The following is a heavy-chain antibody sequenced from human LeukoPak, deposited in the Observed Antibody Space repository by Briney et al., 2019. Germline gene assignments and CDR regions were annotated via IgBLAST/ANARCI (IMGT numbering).Heavy chain of an antibody. CDR2: ISGSGVST. J-gene: IGHJ6*03. CDR3: AKGIQYYYYYMDV. CDR1: GFTFSSYA. V-gene: IGHV3-23*01. Sequence: GGSLRLSCAASGFTFSSYAMSWVRQAPGKGLEWVSAISGSGVSTYYADSVKGRFTISRDNSKNTLHLQMNSLRAEDTAVYYRAKGIQYYYYYMDVWGKGTTVTVSS.